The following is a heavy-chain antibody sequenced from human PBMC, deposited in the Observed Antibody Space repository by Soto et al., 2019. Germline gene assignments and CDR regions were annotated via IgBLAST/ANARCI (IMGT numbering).Heavy chain of an antibody. CDR1: GFTFGSYG. CDR2: ISYDGSNK. D-gene: IGHD2-8*01. Sequence: GGSLSLSCAASGFTFGSYGMHWVRPDPGKGLEWVAVISYDGSNKYYADSVKGRFTISRDNSKNTLYLQMNSLRAEDTAVYYCAKDAGYCSNGVCYKVDAFDIWGQGTMVTVSS. V-gene: IGHV3-30*18. CDR3: AKDAGYCSNGVCYKVDAFDI. J-gene: IGHJ3*02.